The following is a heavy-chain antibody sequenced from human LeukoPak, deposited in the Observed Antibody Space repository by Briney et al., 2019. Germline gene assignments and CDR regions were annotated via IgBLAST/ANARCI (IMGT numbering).Heavy chain of an antibody. V-gene: IGHV4-61*02. D-gene: IGHD5-18*01. CDR1: GCSISSGSYY. CDR3: ARVDTTMTTVDY. Sequence: SETLSLTCTVSGCSISSGSYYWSWIRQPAGKGLEWIGRIYTSGSTNYNPSLKSRVTISVDTSKNQFSLRLSSVTAADTAVYYCARVDTTMTTVDYWGQGTLVTVSS. J-gene: IGHJ4*02. CDR2: IYTSGST.